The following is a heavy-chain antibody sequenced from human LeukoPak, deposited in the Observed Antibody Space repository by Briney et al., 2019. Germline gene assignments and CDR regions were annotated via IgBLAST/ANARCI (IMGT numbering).Heavy chain of an antibody. Sequence: PGGSLRLSCAASGFTFDDYSMSWVRQAPGKGLEWVSGINWNGGSTGYADSVKGRFTISRDNAKNSLYLQMNSLRAEDTALYYCARDLGFIYYMDVWGKGTTVTVSS. V-gene: IGHV3-20*04. CDR2: INWNGGST. D-gene: IGHD3-10*01. CDR1: GFTFDDYS. J-gene: IGHJ6*03. CDR3: ARDLGFIYYMDV.